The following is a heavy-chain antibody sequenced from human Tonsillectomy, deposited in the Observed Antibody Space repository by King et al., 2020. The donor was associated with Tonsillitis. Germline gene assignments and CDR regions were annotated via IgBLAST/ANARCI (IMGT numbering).Heavy chain of an antibody. CDR1: GGTFSSYA. J-gene: IGHJ3*02. Sequence: VQLVQSGAEVKKPGSSVKVSCKASGGTFSSYAISWVRQAPGQGLEWMGGIIPSFGTANYAQKFQGRVTITADESTTTAYMELSSLRSENTAVYYCARGAVTTNAFDIWGQGTMVTVSS. CDR2: IIPSFGTA. CDR3: ARGAVTTNAFDI. D-gene: IGHD4-17*01. V-gene: IGHV1-69*01.